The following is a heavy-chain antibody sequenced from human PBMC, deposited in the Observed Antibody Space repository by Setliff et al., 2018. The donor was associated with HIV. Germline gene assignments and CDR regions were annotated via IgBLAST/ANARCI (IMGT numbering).Heavy chain of an antibody. Sequence: GGSLRLSCAASRFDFNNFAMSWVRQAPGKGLQWVSWISGGGDTTSYSYSVQGRFTISRDNSKNTVYLQMNSLRADDSAIYYCAKFVGAGEDFFDHWGQGALVTVSS. CDR1: RFDFNNFA. D-gene: IGHD6-13*01. J-gene: IGHJ4*02. CDR2: ISGGGDTT. CDR3: AKFVGAGEDFFDH. V-gene: IGHV3-23*01.